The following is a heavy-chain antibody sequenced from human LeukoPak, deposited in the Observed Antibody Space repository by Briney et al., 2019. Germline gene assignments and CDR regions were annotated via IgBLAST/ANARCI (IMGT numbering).Heavy chain of an antibody. D-gene: IGHD6-19*01. CDR1: GFSFSSYG. V-gene: IGHV3-23*01. J-gene: IGHJ4*02. Sequence: GGSLRLSCAASGFSFSSYGMSWVRQAPGGGLEWVSGFSAGGGSTIYAYFVKGRFSISSDNSKNTLYLQMNSLRADDTAVYYCAKASRYGGWLALYYFDYWGQGTLVTVSS. CDR3: AKASRYGGWLALYYFDY. CDR2: FSAGGGST.